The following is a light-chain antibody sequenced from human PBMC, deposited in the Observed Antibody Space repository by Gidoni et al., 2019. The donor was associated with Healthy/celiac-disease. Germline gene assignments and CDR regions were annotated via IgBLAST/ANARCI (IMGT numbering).Light chain of an antibody. CDR3: QQSYSTPGT. V-gene: IGKV1-39*01. CDR2: AAS. CDR1: QSISSY. J-gene: IGKJ2*02. Sequence: DIQMTQSPSSLSASVGDRVTITCRASQSISSYLNWYQQKPWKAPKLLIYAASSLQSGVTSRFSGSCSGTDFTLTISSLQPEDFATYYCQQSYSTPGTFGQGTKLEIK.